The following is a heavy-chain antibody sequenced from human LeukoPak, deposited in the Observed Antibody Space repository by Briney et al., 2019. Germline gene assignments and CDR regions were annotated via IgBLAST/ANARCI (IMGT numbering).Heavy chain of an antibody. CDR3: ARGGIQVSGIDEFDY. CDR1: RFTFSSFD. CDR2: IGIRGDT. J-gene: IGHJ4*02. Sequence: GGSLRLSCAASRFTFSSFDMHWVRQPTGQGLEWVSAIGIRGDTHYSGSVKGRFTISRENAESSLYLQMNSLRAEDTAVYYCARGGIQVSGIDEFDYWGQGTLVTVSS. V-gene: IGHV3-13*01. D-gene: IGHD6-19*01.